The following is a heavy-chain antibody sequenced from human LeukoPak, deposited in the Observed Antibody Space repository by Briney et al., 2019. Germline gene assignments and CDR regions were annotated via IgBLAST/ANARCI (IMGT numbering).Heavy chain of an antibody. CDR1: GGSIRTFS. V-gene: IGHV4-59*01. CDR3: ARMERGRSLNCSGGSCSLSVHYYYMDV. CDR2: VSYSGST. J-gene: IGHJ6*03. Sequence: PSETLSLTCTVSGGSIRTFSWSWLRQAPGKGLQWIGYVSYSGSTKYNPSLKRRVTISIDTSKNQFSLKVSSVTAADTAVYYCARMERGRSLNCSGGSCSLSVHYYYMDVWGKGTTVTISS. D-gene: IGHD2-15*01.